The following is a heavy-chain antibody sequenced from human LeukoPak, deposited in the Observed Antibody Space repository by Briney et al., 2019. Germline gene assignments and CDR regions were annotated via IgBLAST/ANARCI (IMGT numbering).Heavy chain of an antibody. J-gene: IGHJ4*02. CDR3: AKYYDFWSGYRPTFDY. D-gene: IGHD3-3*01. CDR1: GFTFTSYW. CDR2: IKQDGSEK. V-gene: IGHV3-7*01. Sequence: PGGSLRLSCAASGFTFTSYWMSWVRQAPGKGLEWVANIKQDGSEKYYVDSVKGRFTISRDNAKNSLCLQMNSLRAEDTAVYYCAKYYDFWSGYRPTFDYWGQGTLVTVSS.